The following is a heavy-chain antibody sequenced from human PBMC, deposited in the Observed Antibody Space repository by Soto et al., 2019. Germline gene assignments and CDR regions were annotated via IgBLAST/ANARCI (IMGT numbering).Heavy chain of an antibody. D-gene: IGHD4-17*01. CDR1: GFTFSDHY. CDR2: SRNKANSYST. CDR3: ARMTTVTPDFDY. Sequence: PGGSLRLSCAASGFTFSDHYMDWVRQAPGKGLEWVGRSRNKANSYSTEYAASVKGRFSISRDDSKTSVYLQMNSLKTEDTAIYYCARMTTVTPDFDYWGQGTLVTVSS. J-gene: IGHJ4*02. V-gene: IGHV3-72*01.